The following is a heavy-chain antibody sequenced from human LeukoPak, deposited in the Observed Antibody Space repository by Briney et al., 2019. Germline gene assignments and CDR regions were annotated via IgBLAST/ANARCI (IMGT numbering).Heavy chain of an antibody. J-gene: IGHJ5*02. CDR2: INHSGST. V-gene: IGHV4-34*01. CDR1: GGSFSGYY. D-gene: IGHD4-17*01. CDR3: ARGTTVNWFDP. Sequence: SSETLPLTCAVYGGSFSGYYWSWIRQPPGKGLEWIGEINHSGSTNYNPSLKSRVTISVDTSKNQFSLKLSSVTAADTAVYYCARGTTVNWFDPWGQGTLVTVSS.